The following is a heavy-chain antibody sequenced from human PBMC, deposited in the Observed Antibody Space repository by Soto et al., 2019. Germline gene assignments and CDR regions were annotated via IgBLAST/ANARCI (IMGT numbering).Heavy chain of an antibody. V-gene: IGHV4-59*01. CDR3: ASSAPDYYYDSSGFDN. J-gene: IGHJ4*02. CDR2: IYYSGST. Sequence: SETLSLTCTVSGGSISGYYWSWIRQPPGKGLEWIGNIYYSGSTNYKPSLKSRVTISVDTSNNQFSLKLSSVTAADTAVYYCASSAPDYYYDSSGFDNWGQGALVTVSS. D-gene: IGHD3-22*01. CDR1: GGSISGYY.